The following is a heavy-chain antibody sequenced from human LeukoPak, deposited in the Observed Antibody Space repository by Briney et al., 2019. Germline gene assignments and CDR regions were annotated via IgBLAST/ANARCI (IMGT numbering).Heavy chain of an antibody. J-gene: IGHJ6*02. V-gene: IGHV3-23*01. CDR1: GFTFSSYA. Sequence: GGSLRLSCAASGFTFSSYAMSWVRQAPGKGLEWVSAISGSGGSTYYADSVKGRFTNSRDNSKNTLYLQMNSLRAEDTAVYYCAKYDVVVPAAIISYYYYGMDVWGQGTTVTVSS. CDR2: ISGSGGST. CDR3: AKYDVVVPAAIISYYYYGMDV. D-gene: IGHD2-2*01.